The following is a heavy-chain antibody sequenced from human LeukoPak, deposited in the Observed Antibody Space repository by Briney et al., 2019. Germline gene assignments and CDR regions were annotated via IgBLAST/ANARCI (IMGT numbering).Heavy chain of an antibody. V-gene: IGHV1-2*02. Sequence: ASVKLSCEASGYTFTGYYMHWVRQSPGQGLEWMGWINPNSGGTNYAQKFQGRVTMTRDTSISTAYMELSRLRSDDTAVYYCASDWGLSQLEYCSNTNCYMGAFVMGGERTMVSVSS. J-gene: IGHJ3*02. CDR1: GYTFTGYY. CDR2: INPNSGGT. CDR3: ASDWGLSQLEYCSNTNCYMGAFVM. D-gene: IGHD2-2*02.